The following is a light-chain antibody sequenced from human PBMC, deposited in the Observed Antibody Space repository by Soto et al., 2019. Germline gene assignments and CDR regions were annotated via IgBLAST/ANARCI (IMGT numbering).Light chain of an antibody. V-gene: IGLV3-21*02. J-gene: IGLJ1*01. CDR1: NVGTKS. Sequence: SYDLTQPPSVSVSPGQTASITCGGDNVGTKSVHWYQQRPGQAPVLVVYDDKKRPSGIPERFSGSNSGNTATLTISRVETGDEADYYCQVCERFSDHNFVFGDGPKVTVL. CDR3: QVCERFSDHNFV. CDR2: DDK.